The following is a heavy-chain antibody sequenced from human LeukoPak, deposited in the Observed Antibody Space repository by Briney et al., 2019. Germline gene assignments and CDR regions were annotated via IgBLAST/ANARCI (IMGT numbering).Heavy chain of an antibody. J-gene: IGHJ4*02. CDR3: ARDNGGLDY. CDR2: IKQDGSEK. V-gene: IGHV3-7*01. CDR1: GFTFSSYS. Sequence: GGSLRLSCAASGFTFSSYSMNWVRQAPGKGLEWVANIKQDGSEKYYVDSVKGRFTISRDNAKNSLYLQMNNLRAEDTAVYYCARDNGGLDYWGQGTLVTVSS.